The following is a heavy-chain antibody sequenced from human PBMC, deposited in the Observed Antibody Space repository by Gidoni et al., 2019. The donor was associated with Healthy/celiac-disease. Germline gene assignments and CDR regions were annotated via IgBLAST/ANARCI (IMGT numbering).Heavy chain of an antibody. D-gene: IGHD5-18*01. CDR2: IYSGGST. CDR1: GFTVSSNY. J-gene: IGHJ6*02. CDR3: AGIQLWLRHYYYYGMDV. Sequence: EVQLVESGGGLIQPGGSLRLSCAASGFTVSSNYMSWVRQAPGKGLEGVSVIYSGGSTYYADSVKGRFTISRDNSKNTLYLQMNSLRAEDTAVYYCAGIQLWLRHYYYYGMDVWGQGTTVTVSS. V-gene: IGHV3-53*01.